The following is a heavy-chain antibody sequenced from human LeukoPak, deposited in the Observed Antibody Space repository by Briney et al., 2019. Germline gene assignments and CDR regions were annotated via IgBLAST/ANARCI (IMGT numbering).Heavy chain of an antibody. CDR2: IIPIFGTA. CDR1: GGTFSSYA. V-gene: IGHV1-69*13. D-gene: IGHD3-22*01. CDR3: ARDSTYYYDSSGYYLLNYYGMDV. Sequence: ASVKVSCKASGGTFSSYAISWVRQAPGQGLEWMGGIIPIFGTANYAQKFQGRVMITADESTSTAYMELSSLRSEDTAVYYCARDSTYYYDSSGYYLLNYYGMDVWGQGTMVTVSS. J-gene: IGHJ6*02.